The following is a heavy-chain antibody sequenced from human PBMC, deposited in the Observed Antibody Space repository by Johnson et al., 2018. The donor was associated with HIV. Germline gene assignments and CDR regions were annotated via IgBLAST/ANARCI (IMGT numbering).Heavy chain of an antibody. CDR1: GFTFSSYW. J-gene: IGHJ3*02. Sequence: VQLVESGGGLVQPGGSLRLSCAASGFTFSSYWMHWVRQAPGKGLVWVSRINSDGSSTSYADSVKGRFTISRDNAKNTLYLQMNSLRAEDTAVYYCAKDEIAAPLAFDIWGQGTMVTVSS. CDR3: AKDEIAAPLAFDI. V-gene: IGHV3-74*01. D-gene: IGHD6-25*01. CDR2: INSDGSST.